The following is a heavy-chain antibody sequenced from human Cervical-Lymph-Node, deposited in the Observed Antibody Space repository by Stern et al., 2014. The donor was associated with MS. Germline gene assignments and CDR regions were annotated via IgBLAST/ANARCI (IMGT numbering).Heavy chain of an antibody. J-gene: IGHJ6*02. CDR2: INPNSGGT. D-gene: IGHD5-24*01. CDR3: AREGAPVEMATITSNYGMDV. Sequence: QVQLVQSGAEVKKPGASVKVSCKASGYTFTGYYMHWVRQAPGQGLEWMGWINPNSGGTNYAQKFQGWVTMTRDTSISTAYMELSRLRSDDTAVYYCAREGAPVEMATITSNYGMDVWGQGTTVTVSS. CDR1: GYTFTGYY. V-gene: IGHV1-2*04.